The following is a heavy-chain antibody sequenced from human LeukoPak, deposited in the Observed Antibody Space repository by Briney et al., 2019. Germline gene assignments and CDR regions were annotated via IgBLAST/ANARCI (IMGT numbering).Heavy chain of an antibody. CDR3: AVLYSSGWPYFDY. V-gene: IGHV3-74*01. J-gene: IGHJ4*02. CDR1: GFTFSSYW. D-gene: IGHD6-19*01. Sequence: PGGSLRLSCAASGFTFSSYWMHWVRQAPGKGLVWVSRINSDGSSTSCADSVKGRFTISRDNAKNTLYLQMNSLRAEDTAVYYCAVLYSSGWPYFDYWGQGTLVTVSS. CDR2: INSDGSST.